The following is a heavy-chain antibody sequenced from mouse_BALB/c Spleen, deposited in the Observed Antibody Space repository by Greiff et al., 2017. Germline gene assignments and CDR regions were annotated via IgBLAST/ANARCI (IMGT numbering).Heavy chain of an antibody. V-gene: IGHV2-2*02. D-gene: IGHD1-1*01. CDR1: GFSLTSYG. CDR3: ARNSIYYGSSYYAMDY. J-gene: IGHJ4*01. Sequence: QVQLKESGPGLVQPSQSLSITCTVSGFSLTSYGVHWVRQSPGKGLEWLGVIWSGGSTDYNAAFISRLSISKDNSKSQVFFKMNSLQANDTAIYDCARNSIYYGSSYYAMDYWGQGTSVTVSS. CDR2: IWSGGST.